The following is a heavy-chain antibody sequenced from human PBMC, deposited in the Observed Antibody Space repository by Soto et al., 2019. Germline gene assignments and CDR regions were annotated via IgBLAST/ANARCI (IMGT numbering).Heavy chain of an antibody. Sequence: EVQLVESGGGLVQPGGSLKLSCAASGFTFSGSAMHRVRQASGKGLEWVGRIRSKANSYATAYAASVKGRFTISRDDSKNTAYLQMNSLKTEDTAVYYCTPSGPGIAVAGIIWGQGTLVTVSS. CDR2: IRSKANSYAT. CDR1: GFTFSGSA. J-gene: IGHJ4*02. V-gene: IGHV3-73*02. D-gene: IGHD6-19*01. CDR3: TPSGPGIAVAGII.